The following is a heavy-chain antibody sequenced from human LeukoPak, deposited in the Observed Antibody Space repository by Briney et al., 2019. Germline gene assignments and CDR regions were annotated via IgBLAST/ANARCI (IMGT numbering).Heavy chain of an antibody. CDR1: GYTFTSYG. J-gene: IGHJ4*02. V-gene: IGHV1-18*01. D-gene: IGHD3-22*01. Sequence: GASVKVSCKASGYTFTSYGISWVRQAPGQGLEWMGWISAYNGNTNYAQKLQGRVTMTTDTSTSTAYMELRSLRSDDTAVYYCARRTYYYDSSGHVGPHLIYFDYWGQGTLVTVSS. CDR2: ISAYNGNT. CDR3: ARRTYYYDSSGHVGPHLIYFDY.